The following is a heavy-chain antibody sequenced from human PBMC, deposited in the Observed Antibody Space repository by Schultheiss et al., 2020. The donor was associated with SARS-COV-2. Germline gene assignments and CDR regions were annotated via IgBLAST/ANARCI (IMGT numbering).Heavy chain of an antibody. Sequence: GGSLRLSCKGSGYSFTSYWIGWVRQMPGKGLEWMGIIYPGDSDTRYSPSFQGQVTISADKSISTAYLLWSSLKASDTAMYYCARRWAAKEGFDYWGQGTLVTVSS. CDR3: ARRWAAKEGFDY. V-gene: IGHV5-51*01. J-gene: IGHJ4*02. D-gene: IGHD6-25*01. CDR2: IYPGDSDT. CDR1: GYSFTSYW.